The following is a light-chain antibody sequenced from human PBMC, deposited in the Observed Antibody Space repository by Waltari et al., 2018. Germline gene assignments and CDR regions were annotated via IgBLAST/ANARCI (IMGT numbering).Light chain of an antibody. CDR1: RSDFGSNNL. Sequence: QSALIQPASVSGPPGQSITISCTGTRSDFGSNNLVSWYQQHPGQAPKLIIYEATKRTSGVSNRFSGSKSCNTASLTISGLQAEDEGDYYCCSYTTTHVVFGGGTKLTVL. CDR3: CSYTTTHVV. V-gene: IGLV2-14*02. CDR2: EAT. J-gene: IGLJ2*01.